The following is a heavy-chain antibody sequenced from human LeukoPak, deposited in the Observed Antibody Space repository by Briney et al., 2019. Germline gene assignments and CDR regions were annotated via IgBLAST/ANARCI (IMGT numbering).Heavy chain of an antibody. V-gene: IGHV1-18*01. J-gene: IGHJ5*02. CDR1: GYTFTSYG. D-gene: IGHD2-2*01. CDR2: ISAYNGNT. Sequence: ASVKVSCKASGYTFTSYGISWVRQAPGQGLEWMGWISAYNGNTNYAQKFQGRVTITRNTSISTTYMELRSLTSEDTAVYYCAREEGGVVVPAGRFDPWGQGTLVTVSS. CDR3: AREEGGVVVPAGRFDP.